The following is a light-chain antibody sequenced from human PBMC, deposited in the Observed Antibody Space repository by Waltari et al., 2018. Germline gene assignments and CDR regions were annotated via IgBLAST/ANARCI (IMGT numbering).Light chain of an antibody. Sequence: EIVLTQSPATLSLSPGERATLSCRASQTVRSYLAWYQQRPGQTPRLLIFDPSSRATGISAKFSGSGSGTDFTLTVSNLEPEDFAVYYWQQRSNWPYTFGQGTRVEIK. CDR3: QQRSNWPYT. CDR1: QTVRSY. V-gene: IGKV3-11*01. J-gene: IGKJ2*01. CDR2: DPS.